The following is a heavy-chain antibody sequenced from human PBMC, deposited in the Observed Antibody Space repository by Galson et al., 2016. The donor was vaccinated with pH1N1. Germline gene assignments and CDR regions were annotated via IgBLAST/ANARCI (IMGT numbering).Heavy chain of an antibody. V-gene: IGHV4-59*01. CDR3: ARSGSRYGSDAFDM. CDR1: GVSISGYY. D-gene: IGHD5-18*01. CDR2: IYYNGHT. Sequence: SLTCSVSGVSISGYYWGWIRQSPGKGLDYVGYIYYNGHTNYSPSLKSRVTMSLDMSKNQFSLKLTSVTAADTGVYFCARSGSRYGSDAFDMWGQGTTVTVSS. J-gene: IGHJ3*02.